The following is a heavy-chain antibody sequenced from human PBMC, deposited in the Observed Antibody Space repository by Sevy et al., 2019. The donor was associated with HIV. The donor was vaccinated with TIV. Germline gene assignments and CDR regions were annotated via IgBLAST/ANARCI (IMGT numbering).Heavy chain of an antibody. V-gene: IGHV1-2*02. CDR1: GYTFSDYY. CDR3: ARDLVRDDYSYGAFDY. D-gene: IGHD5-18*01. Sequence: ASVKVSCKASGYTFSDYYLHWLRLPPAQGVEWMGWINPKTGATKYAQRFQDRATVSGDTSITMAYMDLSSLRSDDAALFYCARDLVRDDYSYGAFDYWGQGTLVTVSS. J-gene: IGHJ4*02. CDR2: INPKTGAT.